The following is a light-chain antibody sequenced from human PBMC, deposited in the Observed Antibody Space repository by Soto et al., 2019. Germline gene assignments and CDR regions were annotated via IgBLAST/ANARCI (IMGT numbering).Light chain of an antibody. Sequence: QSVLTQPPSVCGAPGQRVTISCAGTSSHIGATYDIHWYQQLPGAAPRLLIYGNSNRPSGVPDRFAGSKSGTSASLAIIGLRVEDEGIYYCQAFDNSLSASGVFGGGTKLTVL. J-gene: IGLJ3*02. CDR2: GNS. CDR1: SSHIGATYD. V-gene: IGLV1-40*01. CDR3: QAFDNSLSASGV.